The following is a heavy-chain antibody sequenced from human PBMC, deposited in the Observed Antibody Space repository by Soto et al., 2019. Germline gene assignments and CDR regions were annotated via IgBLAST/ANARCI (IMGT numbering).Heavy chain of an antibody. CDR1: GYTFTSYG. CDR2: INTYDGNT. Sequence: QVQLVQSGAEVKKPGASVKVSCKASGYTFTSYGITWVRQAPGQGLDWMGWINTYDGNTNFAQKLQGRVTMTTDTSTSTVYMELRSLTSDDTAVYYCARGYSSSSRGDYWGQGTLVTVSS. J-gene: IGHJ4*02. D-gene: IGHD6-6*01. V-gene: IGHV1-18*01. CDR3: ARGYSSSSRGDY.